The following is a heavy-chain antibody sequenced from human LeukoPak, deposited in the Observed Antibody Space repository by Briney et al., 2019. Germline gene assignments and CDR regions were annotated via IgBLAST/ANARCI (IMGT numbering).Heavy chain of an antibody. J-gene: IGHJ5*02. CDR2: IHYSGST. V-gene: IGHV4-39*07. CDR3: ASRGGCSSTSCYNWFDP. D-gene: IGHD2-2*01. CDR1: GGSISSSSYY. Sequence: SETLSRTCTVSGGSISSSSYYWGWIRQPPGKGLEWIGSIHYSGSTYYNPSLKSRVTISVDTSKNQFSLKLSSVTAADTAVYYCASRGGCSSTSCYNWFDPWGQGTLVTVSS.